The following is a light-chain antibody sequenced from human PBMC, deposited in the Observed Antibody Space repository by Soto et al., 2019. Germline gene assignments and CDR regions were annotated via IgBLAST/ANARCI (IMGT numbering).Light chain of an antibody. J-gene: IGLJ2*01. V-gene: IGLV6-57*04. CDR3: QSYDTSTFVV. Sequence: NFMLTQPHSVSESPGKTVTISCTRSSGTIVSNYVQWYQLRPGSAPTTVIYEDNRRPSGVPDRFSGSIDSSSNSASLTISGLRAEDEADYHCQSYDTSTFVVFGGGTKLTVL. CDR2: EDN. CDR1: SGTIVSNY.